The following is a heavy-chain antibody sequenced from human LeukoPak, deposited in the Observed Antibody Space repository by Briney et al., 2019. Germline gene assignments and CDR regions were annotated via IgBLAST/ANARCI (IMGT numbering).Heavy chain of an antibody. CDR1: GYSISSGYH. Sequence: PETLSLTCTVSGYSISSGYHWGWIRQPPGKGLEWIGNIYHSGSTCYNPSFKSRVTISVDTSKNQFSLKLSSVTAADTAVYYCARGDRNWNYYDYWGQGTLVTVSS. CDR3: ARGDRNWNYYDY. CDR2: IYHSGST. D-gene: IGHD1-1*01. V-gene: IGHV4-38-2*02. J-gene: IGHJ4*02.